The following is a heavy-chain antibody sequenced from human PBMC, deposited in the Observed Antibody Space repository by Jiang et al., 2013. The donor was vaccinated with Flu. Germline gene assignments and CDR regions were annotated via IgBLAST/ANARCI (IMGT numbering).Heavy chain of an antibody. CDR1: GYSFSDFW. D-gene: IGHD3-10*01. V-gene: IGHV5-10-1*01. Sequence: AYGYSFSDFWISWVRQMPGKGLEWMGRIDPSDSYTSYSPSFQGHVTISVDKSISAAYLQWSSLKASDTAMYYCARHGSGSYLDSWGQGTLVTASS. J-gene: IGHJ4*02. CDR3: ARHGSGSYLDS. CDR2: IDPSDSYT.